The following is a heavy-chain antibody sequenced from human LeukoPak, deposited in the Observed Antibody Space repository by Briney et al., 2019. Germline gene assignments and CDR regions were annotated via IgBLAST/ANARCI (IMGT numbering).Heavy chain of an antibody. Sequence: GGSLRLSCAASGFTFSNYDMSWVRQAPGKGLEWVSAISAYGGNTFYADSVKGRFTISRDNSKNTLYLQMNSLRAEDTAVYYCATVLSDSRGWYHFDNWGQGTLVTVSS. CDR1: GFTFSNYD. V-gene: IGHV3-23*01. J-gene: IGHJ4*02. CDR2: ISAYGGNT. D-gene: IGHD6-19*01. CDR3: ATVLSDSRGWYHFDN.